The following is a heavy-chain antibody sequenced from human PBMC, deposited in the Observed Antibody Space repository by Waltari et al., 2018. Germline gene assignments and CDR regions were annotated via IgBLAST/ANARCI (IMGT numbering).Heavy chain of an antibody. CDR2: IHHSGRT. CDR1: GASISSNYW. J-gene: IGHJ4*02. CDR3: AADRGNGLYFDY. Sequence: QVQLQESGPGLVKPSGTLSLTCAVSGASISSNYWWVWVRQSPGKGLEWIGQIHHSGRTYSTPSLKSRITISVDKSKNQFSLNLSSVNDADTAVYYCAADRGNGLYFDYWGQGTLVTVSS. V-gene: IGHV4-4*02. D-gene: IGHD2-15*01.